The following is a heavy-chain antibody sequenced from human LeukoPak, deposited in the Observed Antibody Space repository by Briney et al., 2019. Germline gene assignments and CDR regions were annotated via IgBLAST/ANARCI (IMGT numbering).Heavy chain of an antibody. Sequence: ASVKVSCKASGYTFTGYYMHWVRQAPGQGLEWMGWINPNSGGTNYAQKFQGRVTMTRDTSISTAYMELSRLRSDDTAVYYCARGLYYDILTGYCFGWFDPWGQGTLVTVSS. D-gene: IGHD3-9*01. V-gene: IGHV1-2*02. CDR2: INPNSGGT. CDR3: ARGLYYDILTGYCFGWFDP. J-gene: IGHJ5*02. CDR1: GYTFTGYY.